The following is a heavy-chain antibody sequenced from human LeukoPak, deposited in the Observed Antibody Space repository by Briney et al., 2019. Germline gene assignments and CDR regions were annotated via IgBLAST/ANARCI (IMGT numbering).Heavy chain of an antibody. Sequence: SETLSLTCAVYGGSFSGYYWSWLRQPPGKGLEWIGEINHSGSTNYNPSLKSRVTISVDTSKNQFSLKLSSVTAADTAVYYCARVRLDTAMVTFDYWGQGTLVTVSS. D-gene: IGHD5-18*01. CDR3: ARVRLDTAMVTFDY. V-gene: IGHV4-34*01. CDR2: INHSGST. CDR1: GGSFSGYY. J-gene: IGHJ4*02.